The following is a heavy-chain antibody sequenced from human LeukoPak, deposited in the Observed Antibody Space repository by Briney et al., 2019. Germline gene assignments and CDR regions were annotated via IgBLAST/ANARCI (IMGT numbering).Heavy chain of an antibody. V-gene: IGHV1-18*01. CDR3: ARDRVDSGYDFDY. Sequence: ASVTVSCTASGYTFTNYGVSWVRQAPGQGLEWMGWISGDNGNTNYAQKLLGRVTLTTDTSTSTAYMELRSLRSDDTAVYYCARDRVDSGYDFDYWGQGTLVTVSS. CDR1: GYTFTNYG. J-gene: IGHJ4*02. CDR2: ISGDNGNT. D-gene: IGHD5-12*01.